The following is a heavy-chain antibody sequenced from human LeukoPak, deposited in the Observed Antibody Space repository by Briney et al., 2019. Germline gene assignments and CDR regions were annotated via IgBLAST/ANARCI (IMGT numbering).Heavy chain of an antibody. J-gene: IGHJ4*02. Sequence: SSISITPIFIYSADSVKGRFTISRDNAKNSLYMQINRQRAEDTGVYYCARDNSVVRGVITYWGQGTLVTVSS. V-gene: IGHV3-21*01. D-gene: IGHD3-10*01. CDR3: ARDNSVVRGVITY. CDR2: ISITPIFI.